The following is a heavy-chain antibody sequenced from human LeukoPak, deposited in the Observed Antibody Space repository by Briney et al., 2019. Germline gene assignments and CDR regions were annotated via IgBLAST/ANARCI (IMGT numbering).Heavy chain of an antibody. J-gene: IGHJ4*02. V-gene: IGHV3-74*01. CDR1: GSTFSSYW. CDR2: INSDGSST. Sequence: GGSLTLSCAASGSTFSSYWIHWVRQAPGKGLVWVSRINSDGSSTSYADSVKGRFTISRDNAKDSLYLQMNSLRAEDTAVYYCVRVAYSSSWYPYFDYWGQGTLVTVSS. CDR3: VRVAYSSSWYPYFDY. D-gene: IGHD6-13*01.